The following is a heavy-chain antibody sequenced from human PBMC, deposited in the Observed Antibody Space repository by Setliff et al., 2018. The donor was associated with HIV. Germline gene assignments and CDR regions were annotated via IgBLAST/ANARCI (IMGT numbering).Heavy chain of an antibody. Sequence: SETLSLTCAVYGGSFSGYCWSWICQPPGKGLEWIGEINHSGRTKYNPSLKSRVTTSVDTSKNQFSLRLSSVTAADTAVYYCVRVSCSSWYFIPRNYYYSMDVWGEGTTVTVSS. CDR2: INHSGRT. CDR3: VRVSCSSWYFIPRNYYYSMDV. J-gene: IGHJ6*03. CDR1: GGSFSGYC. D-gene: IGHD6-13*01. V-gene: IGHV4-34*01.